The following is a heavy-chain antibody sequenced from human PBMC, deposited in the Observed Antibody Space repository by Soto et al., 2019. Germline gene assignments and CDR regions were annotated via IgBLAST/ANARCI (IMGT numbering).Heavy chain of an antibody. CDR3: ARAGYYYDSSGYPLPYYYYGMDV. CDR1: GGTFSSYA. V-gene: IGHV1-69*13. Sequence: GASVKVSCKASGGTFSSYAISWVRQAPGQGLEWMGGIIPIFGTANYAQKFQRRVTITADESTSTAYMELSSLRSEDTAVYYCARAGYYYDSSGYPLPYYYYGMDVWGQGTTVTVSS. CDR2: IIPIFGTA. J-gene: IGHJ6*02. D-gene: IGHD3-22*01.